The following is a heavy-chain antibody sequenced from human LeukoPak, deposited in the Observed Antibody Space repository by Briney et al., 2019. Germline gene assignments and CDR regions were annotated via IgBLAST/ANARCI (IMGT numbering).Heavy chain of an antibody. CDR3: AKHSSGSTGDY. D-gene: IGHD3-22*01. J-gene: IGHJ4*02. CDR1: GFTFSSYG. CDR2: ISYDGSNK. V-gene: IGHV3-30*18. Sequence: GGCLRLSCAASGFTFSSYGMHWVRQAPGKGLEWVAVISYDGSNKYYADSVKGRFTISRDNSKNTLYLQMNSLRAEDTAVYYCAKHSSGSTGDYWGQGTLVTVSS.